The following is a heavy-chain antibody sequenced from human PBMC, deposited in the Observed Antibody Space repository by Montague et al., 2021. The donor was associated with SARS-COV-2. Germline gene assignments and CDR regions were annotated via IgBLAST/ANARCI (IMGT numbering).Heavy chain of an antibody. Sequence: SETLSLTCTVSGGSLNKHYWGWIRKAPGKELEWLGNIFYKGNTDYNVXLWGRVSMSLDTPQNQFSLRLTSLTAADTAVYYCARSISSSGARDNWGQGILVTVS. CDR3: ARSISSSGARDN. CDR1: GGSLNKHY. V-gene: IGHV4-59*11. CDR2: IFYKGNT. D-gene: IGHD3-22*01. J-gene: IGHJ4*02.